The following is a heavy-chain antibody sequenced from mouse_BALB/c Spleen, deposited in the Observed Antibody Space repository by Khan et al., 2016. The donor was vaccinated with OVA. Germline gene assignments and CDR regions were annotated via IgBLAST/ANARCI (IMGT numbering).Heavy chain of an antibody. Sequence: EVQLQESGPGLVKPSQSLSLTCTVTGYSITSDYAWNWIRQFPGNKLEWMGYISYSGDTAYNPSLKSRISITRDTSKNQFFLQLNSVTTEDTATYYGASMILYYYGSNFGGYYFDYWGQGTTLTVSS. CDR2: ISYSGDT. J-gene: IGHJ2*01. CDR1: GYSITSDYA. CDR3: ASMILYYYGSNFGGYYFDY. D-gene: IGHD1-1*01. V-gene: IGHV3-2*02.